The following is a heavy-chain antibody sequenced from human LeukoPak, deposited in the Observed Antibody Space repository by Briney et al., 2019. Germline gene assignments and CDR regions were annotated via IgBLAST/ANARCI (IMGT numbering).Heavy chain of an antibody. D-gene: IGHD6-19*01. CDR3: ATTSIATGWPFFDF. J-gene: IGHJ4*02. CDR2: IYPGDSDT. V-gene: IGHV5-51*01. Sequence: GESLKISCKGSGYSFSNYWIGWVRQMPGKGLEWMGIIYPGDSDTRYSPSFQGQVIISVDKSTSTAYLQWSSLKASDTAMYYCATTSIATGWPFFDFWGQGTLVAVSS. CDR1: GYSFSNYW.